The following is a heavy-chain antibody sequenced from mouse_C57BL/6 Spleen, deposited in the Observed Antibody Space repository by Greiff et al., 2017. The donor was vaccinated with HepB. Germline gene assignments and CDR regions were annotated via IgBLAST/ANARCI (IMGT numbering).Heavy chain of an antibody. Sequence: EVQLQESGGGLVKPGGSLKLSCAASGFTFSSYAMSWVRQTPEKRLEWVATISDGGSYTYYPDNVKGRFTLSRDNAKNNLYLQMSHLKSEDTAMYYCAREDYYGSSYWFAYWGQGTLVTVSA. J-gene: IGHJ3*01. D-gene: IGHD1-1*01. V-gene: IGHV5-4*01. CDR2: ISDGGSYT. CDR1: GFTFSSYA. CDR3: AREDYYGSSYWFAY.